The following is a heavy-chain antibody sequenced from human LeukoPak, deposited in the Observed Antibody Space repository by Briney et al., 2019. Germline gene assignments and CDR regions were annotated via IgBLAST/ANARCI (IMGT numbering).Heavy chain of an antibody. Sequence: GGSLRLSCAASGFTFDDYAMHWVRQAPGKGLEWVSLISGDGGSTYYAGSAKGRFTISRDNSKNSLYLQMNSLRTEDTALYYCARDIIPSPYYYDSSGIPYFDYWGQGTLVTVSS. V-gene: IGHV3-43*02. J-gene: IGHJ4*02. CDR1: GFTFDDYA. CDR3: ARDIIPSPYYYDSSGIPYFDY. CDR2: ISGDGGST. D-gene: IGHD3-22*01.